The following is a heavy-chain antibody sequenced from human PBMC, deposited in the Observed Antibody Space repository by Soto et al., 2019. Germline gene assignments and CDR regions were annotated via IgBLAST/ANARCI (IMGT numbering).Heavy chain of an antibody. CDR2: VSGTGDST. CDR3: AKDPLASSGWYYYFYGVDV. CDR1: GFTFNSFA. J-gene: IGHJ6*02. V-gene: IGHV3-23*01. Sequence: GGSLRLSCAASGFTFNSFAMSWVRQAPGKGLEWVSSVSGTGDSTYYADSVKGRFTISRDNSKDTLFLQMNSLRAEDTAVYYCAKDPLASSGWYYYFYGVDVWGQGTTVTV. D-gene: IGHD6-19*01.